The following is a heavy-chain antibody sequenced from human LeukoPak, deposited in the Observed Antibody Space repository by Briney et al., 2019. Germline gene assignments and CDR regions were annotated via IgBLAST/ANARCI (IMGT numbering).Heavy chain of an antibody. D-gene: IGHD6-13*01. V-gene: IGHV3-7*03. Sequence: PGGSLRLSCAASGLTFSSYWMSWVRQAPGKGLEWVANIKQDGSEKYYVDSVKGRFTISRDNAKNSLYLQMNSLRAEDTAVYYCAREDIAAAGDFDYWGQGTLVTVSS. CDR3: AREDIAAAGDFDY. CDR2: IKQDGSEK. CDR1: GLTFSSYW. J-gene: IGHJ4*02.